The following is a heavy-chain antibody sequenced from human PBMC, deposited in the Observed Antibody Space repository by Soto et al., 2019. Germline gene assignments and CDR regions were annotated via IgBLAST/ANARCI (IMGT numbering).Heavy chain of an antibody. V-gene: IGHV4-61*01. CDR3: ARDGGYEGAFDI. CDR2: IYYSGST. Sequence: SETQSLTWTVAGGNIRSSSYYWGWIRQPPGKGPEWIGNIYYSGSTNYNPSLKSRVTISVDTSKNQFSLKLSSVTAADTAVYYCARDGGYEGAFDIWGQGTMVTVSS. CDR1: GGNIRSSSYY. D-gene: IGHD5-12*01. J-gene: IGHJ3*02.